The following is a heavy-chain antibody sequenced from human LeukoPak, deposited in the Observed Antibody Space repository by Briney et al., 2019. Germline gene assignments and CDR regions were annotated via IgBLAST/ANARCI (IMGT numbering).Heavy chain of an antibody. J-gene: IGHJ4*02. CDR3: ARDLGSLWYVDY. Sequence: SYISSSSSTIYYADSVKGRFTISRDNAKNSLYLQMNSLRAEDTAVYYCARDLGSLWYVDYWGQGTLITVSS. D-gene: IGHD2-15*01. V-gene: IGHV3-48*01. CDR2: ISSSSSTI.